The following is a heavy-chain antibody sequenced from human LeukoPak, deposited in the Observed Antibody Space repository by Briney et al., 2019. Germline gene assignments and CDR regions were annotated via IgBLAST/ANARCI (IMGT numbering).Heavy chain of an antibody. V-gene: IGHV3-21*05. CDR3: ASTLGSGSSYAFDI. J-gene: IGHJ3*02. CDR1: GFTFSSYS. CDR2: ISSSSSYT. D-gene: IGHD1-26*01. Sequence: GGSLRLSCAASGFTFSSYSMNWVRQAPGKGLEWVSYISSSSSYTNYADSVKGRFTISRDNAKNSLYLQMNSLRAEDTAVYYCASTLGSGSSYAFDIWGQGTMVTVSS.